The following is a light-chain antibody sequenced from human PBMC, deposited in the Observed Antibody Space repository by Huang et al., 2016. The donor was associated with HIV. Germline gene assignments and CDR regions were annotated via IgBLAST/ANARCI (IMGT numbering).Light chain of an antibody. CDR2: DSF. CDR3: QQRGAWPLT. CDR1: QNINND. V-gene: IGKV3-11*01. Sequence: DIVLTQSPATLSLSPGQRATLPCRASQNINNDLVWYQQQPGQAPRLLIYDSFNRATGIPARFSGSGSGTDFTLTINTLEPEDCAVYYCQQRGAWPLTFGGGTKVEIK. J-gene: IGKJ4*01.